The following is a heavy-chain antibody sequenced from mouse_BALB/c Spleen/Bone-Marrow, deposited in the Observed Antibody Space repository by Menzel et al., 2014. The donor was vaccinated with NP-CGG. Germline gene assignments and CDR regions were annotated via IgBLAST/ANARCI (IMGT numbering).Heavy chain of an antibody. V-gene: IGHV7-3*02. CDR1: GLTFTDYY. CDR3: ARDKYGSFDY. J-gene: IGHJ2*01. CDR2: IRNKANGYTT. D-gene: IGHD2-10*02. Sequence: EVQGVESGGGLVQPGGSLILSCANSGLTFTDYYMSWVRQPPGKALEWLGFIRNKANGYTTEYSASVKGRFTISRDNSQSILYLQMNTLRAEDSATYYCARDKYGSFDYWGQGTTLTVSS.